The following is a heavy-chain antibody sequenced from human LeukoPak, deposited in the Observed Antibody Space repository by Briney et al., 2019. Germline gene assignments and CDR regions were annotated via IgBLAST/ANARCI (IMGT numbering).Heavy chain of an antibody. CDR3: ARRGGYEHDY. V-gene: IGHV4-59*08. D-gene: IGHD5-12*01. Sequence: SETLSLTCTVSGGSISSYYWSWIRQPPGKGLEWIGYIHYSGSTNYNPSLKSRVTISVDTSKNQFSLKLSSVTAADTAVYYCARRGGYEHDYWGQGTLITVSS. CDR1: GGSISSYY. J-gene: IGHJ4*02. CDR2: IHYSGST.